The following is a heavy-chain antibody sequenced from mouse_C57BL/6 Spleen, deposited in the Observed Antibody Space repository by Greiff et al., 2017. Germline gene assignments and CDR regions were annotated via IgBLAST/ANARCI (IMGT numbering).Heavy chain of an antibody. CDR1: GYTFTDYN. CDR2: INPNNGGT. D-gene: IGHD1-1*01. J-gene: IGHJ1*03. Sequence: EVQLQQSGPELVKPGASVTMSCKASGYTFTDYNMHWVKQSHGKSLEWIGYINPNNGGTGYNQKFKGKATLTVNKSSSTAYMELRSLTSEDSAAYYCAREGITTVVWYWYFDVWGTGTTVTVSA. CDR3: AREGITTVVWYWYFDV. V-gene: IGHV1-22*01.